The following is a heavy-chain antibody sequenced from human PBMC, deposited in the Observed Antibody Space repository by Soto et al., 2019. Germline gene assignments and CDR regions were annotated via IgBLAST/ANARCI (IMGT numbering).Heavy chain of an antibody. J-gene: IGHJ4*02. D-gene: IGHD2-15*01. CDR1: GYSFTTYW. CDR2: IFPGDSDT. CDR3: ARLPRSSACAGSCFDY. Sequence: GESLKISCKGSGYSFTTYWIGWVRQMPGKGLEWMGIIFPGDSDTRYSPSFQGQVTISADKSISTAYLQWSSLQASDSALYYCARLPRSSACAGSCFDYWGPGTLVTVSS. V-gene: IGHV5-51*01.